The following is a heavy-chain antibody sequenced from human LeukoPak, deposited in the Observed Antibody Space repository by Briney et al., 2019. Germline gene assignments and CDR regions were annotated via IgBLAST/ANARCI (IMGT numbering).Heavy chain of an antibody. CDR2: IHPNDEST. D-gene: IGHD7-27*01. J-gene: IGHJ4*02. V-gene: IGHV5-51*01. CDR3: ARHNNWGFDY. Sequence: GQSLKIASQVSGYSFASYGIGWVRQMSGKGLGWMGIIHPNDESTIYSPWFLGQVAISADKSISTAYLQWSTLKASDTAIYYCARHNNWGFDYWDRGTLVTVSS. CDR1: GYSFASYG.